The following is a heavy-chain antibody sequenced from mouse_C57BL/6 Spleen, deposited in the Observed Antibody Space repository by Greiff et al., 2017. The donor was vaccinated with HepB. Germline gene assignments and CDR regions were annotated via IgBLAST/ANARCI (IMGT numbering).Heavy chain of an antibody. D-gene: IGHD2-3*01. V-gene: IGHV1-78*01. CDR3: ARRWLLPWYFDV. Sequence: VQLQQSDAELVKPGASVKISCKVSGYTFTDHTIHWMKQRPEQGLEWIGYIYPRDGSTKYNEKFKGKSTLTADISSSTACMQLNSLTSEDSAVYFCARRWLLPWYFDVWGTGTTVTVSS. CDR1: GYTFTDHT. J-gene: IGHJ1*03. CDR2: IYPRDGST.